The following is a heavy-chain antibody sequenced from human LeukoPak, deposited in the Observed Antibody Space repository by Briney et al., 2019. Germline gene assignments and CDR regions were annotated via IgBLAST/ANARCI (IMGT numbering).Heavy chain of an antibody. J-gene: IGHJ4*02. CDR3: ASGRQLGY. V-gene: IGHV3-7*01. Sequence: PAGSLTLSCAASGFTFSNYWMSWVRPAPGKGLEWVANIKEDGSEKYYVDSVKGRFTISRDNARNSLYLQMNSLRAEDTAVYYCASGRQLGYWGQGTLVTVSS. CDR1: GFTFSNYW. D-gene: IGHD6-13*01. CDR2: IKEDGSEK.